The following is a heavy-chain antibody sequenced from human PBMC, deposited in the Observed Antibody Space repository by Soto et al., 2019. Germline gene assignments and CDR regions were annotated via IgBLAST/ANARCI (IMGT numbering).Heavy chain of an antibody. V-gene: IGHV3-9*01. CDR3: AKDGGGYAYNYELDS. D-gene: IGHD3-16*01. CDR2: ITWNSGTK. CDR1: GFTFHEYA. J-gene: IGHJ4*02. Sequence: SLRLSCAASGFTFHEYAMHWVRQVPGKGLEWVSGITWNSGTKGYVDSVKGRFTISRDNAKNSLYLEMTSLRPEDTAFYHCAKDGGGYAYNYELDSWGPGT.